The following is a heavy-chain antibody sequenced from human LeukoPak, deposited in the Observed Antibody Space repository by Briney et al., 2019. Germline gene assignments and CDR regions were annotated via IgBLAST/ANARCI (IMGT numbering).Heavy chain of an antibody. J-gene: IGHJ4*02. D-gene: IGHD3-10*01. V-gene: IGHV4-59*01. CDR3: ARASVTINYDY. Sequence: PSETLSLTCTVSGGSISSYYWSRIRQPPGKGLEWIGYIYYSGSTNYNPSLKSRVTISVDTSKNQFSLKLSSVTAADTAVYYCARASVTINYDYWGQGTLVTVSS. CDR2: IYYSGST. CDR1: GGSISSYY.